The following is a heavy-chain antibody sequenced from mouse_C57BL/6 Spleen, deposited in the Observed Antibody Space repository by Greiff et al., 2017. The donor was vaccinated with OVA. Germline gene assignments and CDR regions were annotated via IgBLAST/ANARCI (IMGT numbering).Heavy chain of an antibody. D-gene: IGHD3-2*02. CDR2: INPNNGGT. J-gene: IGHJ3*01. V-gene: IGHV1-26*01. Sequence: EVQLQQSGPELVKPGASVKISCKASGYTFTDYYMNWVKQSHGKSLEWIGDINPNNGGTSYNQKFKGKATLTVDKSSSTAYMELRSLTSEDSAVYYGARRGTAQGTWFAYWGQGTLVTVSA. CDR1: GYTFTDYY. CDR3: ARRGTAQGTWFAY.